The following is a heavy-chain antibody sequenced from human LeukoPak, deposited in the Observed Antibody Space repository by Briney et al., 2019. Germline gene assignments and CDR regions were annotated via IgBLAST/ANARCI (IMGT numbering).Heavy chain of an antibody. J-gene: IGHJ6*04. CDR1: GFTFSSYP. CDR3: AELGITIIGGV. Sequence: GGSLRLSCAAPGFTFSSYPMSWVRQAPGKGLEWVSYISSSGSTIYYADSVKGRFTISRDNAKNSLYLQMNSLRAEDTAVYYCAELGITIIGGVWGKGTTVTISS. D-gene: IGHD3-10*02. CDR2: ISSSGSTI. V-gene: IGHV3-48*04.